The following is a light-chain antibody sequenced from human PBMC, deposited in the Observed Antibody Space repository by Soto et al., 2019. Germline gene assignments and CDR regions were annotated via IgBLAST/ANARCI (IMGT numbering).Light chain of an antibody. CDR3: QQSYTIPYT. CDR2: AAS. V-gene: IGKV1-39*01. Sequence: DILMTQSPSSLSASVGDRVTITCRASQTISTYLNWYQQKPGKAPKVLIYAASSLQTGVPSRFSGSGSGTDFTLTISSLQPEDFATYYCQQSYTIPYTFGQGTKLEIK. J-gene: IGKJ2*01. CDR1: QTISTY.